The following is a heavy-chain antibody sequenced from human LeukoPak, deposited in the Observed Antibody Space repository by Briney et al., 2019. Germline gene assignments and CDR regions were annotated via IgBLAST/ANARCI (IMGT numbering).Heavy chain of an antibody. CDR2: INPNSGGT. J-gene: IGHJ4*02. CDR1: GYTFTGYY. CDR3: ARGGGGLAY. V-gene: IGHV1-2*02. D-gene: IGHD2-15*01. Sequence: GASVKVSCKTSGYTFTGYYIHWVRQAPGQGLEWMGWINPNSGGTNYAQKFQGRVTMTRDTSISTAYMELTSLTSDDTAVYFCARGGGGLAYWGPGTLVTVSS.